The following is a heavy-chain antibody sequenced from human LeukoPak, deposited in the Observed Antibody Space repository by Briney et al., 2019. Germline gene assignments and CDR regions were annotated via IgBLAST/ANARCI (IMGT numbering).Heavy chain of an antibody. J-gene: IGHJ3*02. V-gene: IGHV3-11*04. Sequence: PGGSLRLSCAASGFTFSDYYMSWIRQAPGKGLEWVSYISSSGSTIYYADSVKGRFTISRDNAKNSLYLQMNSLRAEDTAVYYCARDFPSYYYDSSGYYDASDIWGQGTMVTVSS. D-gene: IGHD3-22*01. CDR1: GFTFSDYY. CDR3: ARDFPSYYYDSSGYYDASDI. CDR2: ISSSGSTI.